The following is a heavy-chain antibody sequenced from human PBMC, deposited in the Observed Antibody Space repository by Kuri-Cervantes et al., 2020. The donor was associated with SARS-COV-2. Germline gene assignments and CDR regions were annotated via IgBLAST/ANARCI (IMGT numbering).Heavy chain of an antibody. CDR1: GFTFSSYS. Sequence: GGSLRLSCAASGFTFSSYSMNWVRQAPGKGLEWVSYISSSSSTIYYADFVKGRFTISRDNAKNSLYLQMNSLRDEDTAVYYCARDANYGSRLPRKFDYWGQGTLVTVSS. CDR3: ARDANYGSRLPRKFDY. D-gene: IGHD5-12*01. V-gene: IGHV3-48*02. CDR2: ISSSSSTI. J-gene: IGHJ4*02.